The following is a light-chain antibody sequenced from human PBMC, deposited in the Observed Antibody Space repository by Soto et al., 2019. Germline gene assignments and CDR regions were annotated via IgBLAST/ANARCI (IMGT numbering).Light chain of an antibody. CDR2: GAS. CDR3: QQYGSSGT. Sequence: EIVVTHSPCTLSLSPGERATLSCRASQSVSNNYLAWYQQKPGQAPRLLIYGASNRATGIPDRFSGSGSGTDFTLTISRLEPEDFAVYYCQQYGSSGTFGQGTKVDIK. CDR1: QSVSNNY. J-gene: IGKJ1*01. V-gene: IGKV3-20*01.